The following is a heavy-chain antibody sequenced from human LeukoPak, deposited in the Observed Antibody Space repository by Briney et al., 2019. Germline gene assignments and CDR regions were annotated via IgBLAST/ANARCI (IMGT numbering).Heavy chain of an antibody. V-gene: IGHV3-74*01. Sequence: GGSLRLSCAASGFTFSGYWMHWVRHAPGEGLVWVSVINNDGSGTNYADSVKGRSTISRDNAKNTLYLQMTSLGAEDTAVYYCVRGGFGHAMDVWGQGTTVTVSS. CDR1: GFTFSGYW. D-gene: IGHD3-10*01. CDR3: VRGGFGHAMDV. CDR2: INNDGSGT. J-gene: IGHJ6*02.